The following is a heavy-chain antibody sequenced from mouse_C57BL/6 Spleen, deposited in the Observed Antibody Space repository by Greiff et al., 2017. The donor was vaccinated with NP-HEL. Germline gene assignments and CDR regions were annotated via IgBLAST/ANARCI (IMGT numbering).Heavy chain of an antibody. CDR3: ASNYGSSEDAMDY. CDR1: GYSFTSYY. V-gene: IGHV1-66*01. D-gene: IGHD1-1*01. CDR2: NYPGSGNT. Sequence: QVQLQQSGPELVKPGASVKISCKASGYSFTSYYIHWVKQRPGQGLEWSGWNYPGSGNTKYNEKFKGKATLAADTSSSTVYMQLSSLTSEDSAVYYCASNYGSSEDAMDYWGQGTSVTVSS. J-gene: IGHJ4*01.